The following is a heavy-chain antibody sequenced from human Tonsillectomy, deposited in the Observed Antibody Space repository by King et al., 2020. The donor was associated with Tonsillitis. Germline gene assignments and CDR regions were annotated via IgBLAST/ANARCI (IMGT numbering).Heavy chain of an antibody. CDR1: GFTFSSYS. D-gene: IGHD6-13*01. V-gene: IGHV3-21*01. J-gene: IGHJ6*02. Sequence: QLVQSGGGLVKPGGSLRLSCAASGFTFSSYSMNWVRQAPGKGLEWVSSISSSSSYIYYADSVKGRFTISRDNAKNSLYLQMNSLRAEDTAVYYCASIAAAHYYFYYGMDVWGQGTTVTVSS. CDR2: ISSSSSYI. CDR3: ASIAAAHYYFYYGMDV.